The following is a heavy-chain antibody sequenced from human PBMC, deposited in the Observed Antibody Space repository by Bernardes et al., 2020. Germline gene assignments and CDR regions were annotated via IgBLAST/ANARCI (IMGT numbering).Heavy chain of an antibody. V-gene: IGHV1-3*01. CDR1: GYTFTSYA. D-gene: IGHD2-2*01. CDR3: ARECSSTSCYLATETDAFDI. J-gene: IGHJ3*02. Sequence: ASVKVSCKASGYTFTSYAMHWVRQAPGQRLEWMGWINAGNGNTKYSQKFQGRVTITRDTSASTAYMELSSLRSEDTAVYYCARECSSTSCYLATETDAFDIWGQGTMVTVSS. CDR2: INAGNGNT.